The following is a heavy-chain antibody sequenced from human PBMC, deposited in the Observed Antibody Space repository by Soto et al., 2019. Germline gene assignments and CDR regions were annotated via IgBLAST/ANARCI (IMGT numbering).Heavy chain of an antibody. J-gene: IGHJ4*02. CDR2: ISQDGAIA. CDR1: GFAFGSYW. CDR3: LKNQCHWNEVGEQ. V-gene: IGHV3-74*01. Sequence: VQLVESGGGLVQPGGSLRLSCAASGFAFGSYWMHWVRQAPGKGLVWVSRISQDGAIATQADSVKGRFTISRDNAKNTLFLQINGLRAHDSGVYYCLKNQCHWNEVGEQWGQGTVVTVSS. D-gene: IGHD1-1*01.